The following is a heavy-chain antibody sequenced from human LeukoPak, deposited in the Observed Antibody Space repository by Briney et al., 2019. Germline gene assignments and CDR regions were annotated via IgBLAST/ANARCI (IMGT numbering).Heavy chain of an antibody. V-gene: IGHV1-46*01. D-gene: IGHD3-22*01. CDR1: GYTFTSYY. J-gene: IGHJ6*03. Sequence: ASVKVSCKASGYTFTSYYMHWVRQAPGQGLEWMGVINPSDGSTTYAQKFQGRVTMTRDTSTSTLYMELSGLRSEDTAVYFCARDPGYYDSSGYLLHQYFYYYMDVWGKGTTVTISS. CDR3: ARDPGYYDSSGYLLHQYFYYYMDV. CDR2: INPSDGST.